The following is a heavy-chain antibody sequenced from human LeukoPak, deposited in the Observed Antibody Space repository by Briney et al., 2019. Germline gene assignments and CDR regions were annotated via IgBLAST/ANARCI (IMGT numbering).Heavy chain of an antibody. Sequence: PGGSLRLSCAASGFTFSSYWMHWVRHAPGKGLVWVSRINSDGSSTSYADSVKGRYTISRHNAKNTLYLQMNSLRAEDTAVYYCAREVAHYYYYYMDVWGKGTTVTVSS. V-gene: IGHV3-74*01. J-gene: IGHJ6*03. CDR1: GFTFSSYW. CDR3: AREVAHYYYYYMDV. D-gene: IGHD2-15*01. CDR2: INSDGSST.